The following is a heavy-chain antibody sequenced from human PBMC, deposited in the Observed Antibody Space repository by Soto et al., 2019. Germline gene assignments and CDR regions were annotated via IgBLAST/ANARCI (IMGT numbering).Heavy chain of an antibody. CDR1: GASITHYY. Sequence: PSETLSLTCAVSGASITHYYWNWIRQSPGKGLEWIVSFSSTGSTVYNPSLGSRVTISVDTSKNQFSLKLSSVTAADTAVYYCARDHISPGWFDPWGQGTLVTVSS. J-gene: IGHJ5*02. CDR2: FSSTGST. V-gene: IGHV4-59*01. D-gene: IGHD2-21*01. CDR3: ARDHISPGWFDP.